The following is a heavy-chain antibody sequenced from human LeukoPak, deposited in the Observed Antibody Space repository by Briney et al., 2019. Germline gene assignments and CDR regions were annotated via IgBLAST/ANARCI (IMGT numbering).Heavy chain of an antibody. J-gene: IGHJ5*02. CDR2: IWYDGSNK. CDR1: GFTFSSYG. CDR3: AREGLNIVVAGTWFDP. Sequence: GGSLRLSCAASGFTFSSYGMHWVRQAPGKGLEWVAVIWYDGSNKYYADSVKGRFTISRDNSKNTLYLQMNSLRAEDTAVYYCAREGLNIVVAGTWFDPWGQGTLVTVSS. D-gene: IGHD6-19*01. V-gene: IGHV3-33*01.